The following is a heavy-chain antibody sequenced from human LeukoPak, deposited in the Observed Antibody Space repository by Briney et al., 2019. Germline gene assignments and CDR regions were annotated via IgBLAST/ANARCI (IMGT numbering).Heavy chain of an antibody. CDR3: AGTYFPRGAFDI. D-gene: IGHD3-9*01. J-gene: IGHJ3*02. V-gene: IGHV4-38-2*02. CDR1: GYSISTGYY. Sequence: SETLSLTCTVSGYSISTGYYWGWIRQPPGKGLEWVGSIYHSGSTYYNPSLQSRVTMSVDTSKNQFSLNLSSVAAADTAICYCAGTYFPRGAFDIWGLGTMVTVSS. CDR2: IYHSGST.